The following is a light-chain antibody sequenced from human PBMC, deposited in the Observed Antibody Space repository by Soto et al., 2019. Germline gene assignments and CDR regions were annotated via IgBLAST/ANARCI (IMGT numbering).Light chain of an antibody. CDR3: LQHNNWPRT. J-gene: IGKJ1*01. CDR2: GAS. V-gene: IGKV3-15*01. CDR1: QSISSN. Sequence: EIVMMSSPVTLSVSPGERATLSCRASQSISSNLAWYQHKPGQAPRLLIFGASTRATDVPARFSGSGSGTEFTLTISSLQSEDFAVYYCLQHNNWPRTFGQGTKV.